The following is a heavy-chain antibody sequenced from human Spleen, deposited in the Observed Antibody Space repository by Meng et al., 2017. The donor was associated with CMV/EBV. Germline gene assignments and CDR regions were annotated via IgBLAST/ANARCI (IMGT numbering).Heavy chain of an antibody. Sequence: GESLKISCAASGFIVSSKYMSWVRQAPGKGLEWVSVIYNDGGTYYADSVKGRFAISRDNAKNSLYLQMNNLRGEDTAVYYCARETQRNFDFWSGVGVLHYFDYWGQGTLVTVSS. V-gene: IGHV3-53*01. J-gene: IGHJ4*02. CDR3: ARETQRNFDFWSGVGVLHYFDY. CDR1: GFIVSSKY. D-gene: IGHD3-3*01. CDR2: IYNDGGT.